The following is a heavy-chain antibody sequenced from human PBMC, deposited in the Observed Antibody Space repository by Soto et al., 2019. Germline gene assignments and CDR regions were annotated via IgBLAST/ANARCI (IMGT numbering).Heavy chain of an antibody. Sequence: GGSLRLSCAASGFTFDDYAMHWVRQAPGKGLEWVSGINWNSGNIGYADSVQGRFTISRDNAKTSLYLQMNSLRAEDTALYYCAKDRGTGSYAANYYYYGMDVWGQGT. CDR3: AKDRGTGSYAANYYYYGMDV. CDR2: INWNSGNI. J-gene: IGHJ6*02. CDR1: GFTFDDYA. V-gene: IGHV3-9*01. D-gene: IGHD3-10*01.